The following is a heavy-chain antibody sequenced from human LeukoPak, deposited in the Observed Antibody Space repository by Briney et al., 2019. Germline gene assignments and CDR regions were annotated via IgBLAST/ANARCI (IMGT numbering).Heavy chain of an antibody. J-gene: IGHJ4*02. CDR2: INNSGFT. CDR1: SGSFSGYY. Sequence: SEALSLTCAIYSGSFSGYYWNWIRQPPGKGLEWIGEINNSGFTNYNPSLNSRVTMSVDTSKNQFSLNLTSVTAADTAVYYCAASGWTPGLDYWGQGTPVTVSS. V-gene: IGHV4-34*01. CDR3: AASGWTPGLDY. D-gene: IGHD6-19*01.